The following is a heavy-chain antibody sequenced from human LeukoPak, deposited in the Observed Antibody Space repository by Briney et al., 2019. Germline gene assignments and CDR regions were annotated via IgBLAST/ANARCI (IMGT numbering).Heavy chain of an antibody. CDR3: ARGQWLVPPGY. CDR1: GGSISSYY. V-gene: IGHV4-59*01. Sequence: ASETLSLTCTVSGGSISSYYWSWIRQPPGKGLEWIGYIYYSGSTNYNPSLKSRVTISVDTSKNQFSLKLSSVTAADTAVYYCARGQWLVPPGYWGQGTLVTVSS. CDR2: IYYSGST. J-gene: IGHJ4*02. D-gene: IGHD6-19*01.